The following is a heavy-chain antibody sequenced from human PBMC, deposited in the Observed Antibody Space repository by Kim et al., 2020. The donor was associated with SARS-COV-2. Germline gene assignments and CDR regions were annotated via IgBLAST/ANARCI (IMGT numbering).Heavy chain of an antibody. Sequence: ASVKVSCKASGYTFTGYYMHWVRQAPGQGLEWMGWINPNSGGTNYAQKFQGRVTMTRDTSISTAYMELSRLRSDDTAVYYCAGAFWGVAQRSYHEYGMDYWGQGTLVTVSS. CDR2: INPNSGGT. J-gene: IGHJ4*02. CDR3: AGAFWGVAQRSYHEYGMDY. D-gene: IGHD3-3*01. V-gene: IGHV1-2*02. CDR1: GYTFTGYY.